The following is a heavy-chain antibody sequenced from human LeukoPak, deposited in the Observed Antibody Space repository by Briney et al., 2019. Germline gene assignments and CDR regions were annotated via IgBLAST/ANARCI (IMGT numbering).Heavy chain of an antibody. J-gene: IGHJ4*02. CDR3: ASAPLTSFDY. V-gene: IGHV4-39*01. D-gene: IGHD4/OR15-4a*01. CDR2: IYYSGST. CDR1: GGSISSSSYY. Sequence: SETLSLTCTVSGGSISSSSYYWGWIRQPPGKGLEWIGSIYYSGSTYYNPSLKSRVTISVDTSKNQCSLKLSSVTAADTAVYYCASAPLTSFDYWGQGTLVTVSS.